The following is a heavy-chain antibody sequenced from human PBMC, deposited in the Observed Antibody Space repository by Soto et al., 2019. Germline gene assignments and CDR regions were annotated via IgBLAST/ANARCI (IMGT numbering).Heavy chain of an antibody. Sequence: SVKVSCKASADTFTGYTVTWVRQAPGQGLEWVGRVIPILGASNFAQKFQGRVTISADKSADTAYMVLTGLTSEDTAVYYCARNRGSYYTNFDSWGQGTLVTVSS. CDR1: ADTFTGYT. J-gene: IGHJ4*02. CDR2: VIPILGAS. V-gene: IGHV1-69*08. D-gene: IGHD3-10*01. CDR3: ARNRGSYYTNFDS.